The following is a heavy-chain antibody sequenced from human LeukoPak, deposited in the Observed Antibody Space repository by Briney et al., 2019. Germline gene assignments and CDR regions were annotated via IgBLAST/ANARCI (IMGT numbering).Heavy chain of an antibody. Sequence: SVKVSCKASGGTFSSYAISWVRQAPGQGLEWMGGIIPIFGTANYAQKFQGRVTITADKSTSTAYMELSSLRSEDTAVYYCARATVGTVATGYFDYWGQGTLVTVSS. CDR3: ARATVGTVATGYFDY. V-gene: IGHV1-69*06. CDR2: IIPIFGTA. J-gene: IGHJ4*02. D-gene: IGHD5-12*01. CDR1: GGTFSSYA.